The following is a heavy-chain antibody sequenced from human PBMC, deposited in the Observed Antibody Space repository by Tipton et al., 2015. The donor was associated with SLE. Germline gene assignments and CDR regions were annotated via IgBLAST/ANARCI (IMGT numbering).Heavy chain of an antibody. CDR3: AKDPTVTPHY. CDR2: ISGSGRKT. V-gene: IGHV3-23*04. J-gene: IGHJ4*02. Sequence: VQLVQSGGGVVQPGRSLRLSCAASGFTFSSYAMHWVRQAPGKGLEWVSAISGSGRKTYYADSVKGRFTISRDNSKNTLYLQMNSLRAEDTAVYYCAKDPTVTPHYWGRGTLVTVSS. CDR1: GFTFSSYA. D-gene: IGHD4-17*01.